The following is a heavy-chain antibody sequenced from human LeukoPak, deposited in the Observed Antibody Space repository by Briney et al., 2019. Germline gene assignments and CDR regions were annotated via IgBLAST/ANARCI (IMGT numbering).Heavy chain of an antibody. CDR2: ISTSGST. J-gene: IGHJ5*02. V-gene: IGHV4-4*07. CDR1: GDSISTYY. CDR3: ARKALPGNWFDP. Sequence: SETLSLTCTVSGDSISTYYWSWIRQPAGKGLEWIGRISTSGSTNYNPSLKSRVTMSLDTSKNQFSLKLSSVTAADTAVYYCARKALPGNWFDPCGQGALVTVSS.